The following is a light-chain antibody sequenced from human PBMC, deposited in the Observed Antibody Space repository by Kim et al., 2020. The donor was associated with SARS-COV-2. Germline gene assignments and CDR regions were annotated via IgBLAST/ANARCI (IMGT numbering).Light chain of an antibody. V-gene: IGKV3D-20*01. CDR1: QSLPGKY. J-gene: IGKJ4*01. CDR3: QQYGDSPLT. Sequence: EIVLTQSPDTLSLSPGERATLSCGASQSLPGKYLAWYQRKPGLAPRLLIYDSFRRATGIPQRFSGSGSGTHFTLTINGLEPEDFAEYFCQQYGDSPLTFGGGTKVDIK. CDR2: DSF.